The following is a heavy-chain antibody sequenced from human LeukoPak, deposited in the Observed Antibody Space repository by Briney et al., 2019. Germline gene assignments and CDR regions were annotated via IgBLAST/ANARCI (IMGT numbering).Heavy chain of an antibody. V-gene: IGHV3-15*01. CDR1: GFTFSNAW. D-gene: IGHD3-3*01. CDR3: TTVGNDYDFWSGYSDY. J-gene: IGHJ4*02. CDR2: SKSKTDGGTT. Sequence: GGSLRLSCTASGFTFSNAWMSWVRRAPGKGLEWVGRSKSKTDGGTTDYAAPVKGRFTISRDDSKNTLYLQMNSLKTEDTAVYYCTTVGNDYDFWSGYSDYWGQGTLVTVSS.